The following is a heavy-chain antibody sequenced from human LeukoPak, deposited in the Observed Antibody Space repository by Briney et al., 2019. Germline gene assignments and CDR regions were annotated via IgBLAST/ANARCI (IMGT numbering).Heavy chain of an antibody. Sequence: GGSLRLSCAVSGFTLSDYSMDWVRQAPGKGLEWVSYISSSSRTIKYADFVRGRFTVSRDNDKKSLHLQMNNLTTEDTAVYFCVRDVGRYYYDSTGEDYWGQGTLVTVSS. CDR2: ISSSSRTI. CDR1: GFTLSDYS. J-gene: IGHJ4*02. V-gene: IGHV3-48*04. D-gene: IGHD3-22*01. CDR3: VRDVGRYYYDSTGEDY.